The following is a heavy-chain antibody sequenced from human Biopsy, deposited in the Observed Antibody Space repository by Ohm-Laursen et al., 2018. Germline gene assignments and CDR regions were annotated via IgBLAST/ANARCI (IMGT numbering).Heavy chain of an antibody. J-gene: IGHJ2*01. CDR1: GGSIGGVEFL. CDR2: ISYSGTI. Sequence: SLTLSLTCPVSGGSIGGVEFLWNWIRQTPGKGLERIGLISYSGTIFYNPSLESLLTISIDTSKNHFSLNLRSVTAADTAVYYCARGVPHYDGSGFPLAGYWYFDLWGRGTLVTVSS. V-gene: IGHV4-31*01. CDR3: ARGVPHYDGSGFPLAGYWYFDL. D-gene: IGHD3-22*01.